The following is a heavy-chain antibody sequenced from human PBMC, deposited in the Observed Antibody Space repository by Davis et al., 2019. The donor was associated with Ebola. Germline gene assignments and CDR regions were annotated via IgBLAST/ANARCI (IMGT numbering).Heavy chain of an antibody. CDR2: IYYSGST. Sequence: MPGGSLRLSCTVSGGSISSSSYYWGWIRQPPGKGLEWIGSIYYSGSTYYNPSLKSRVTISVDTSKNQFSLKLSSVTAADTAVYYCARRTGTTHYYSEMDVWGQGTTVSVSS. J-gene: IGHJ6*02. CDR1: GGSISSSSYY. CDR3: ARRTGTTHYYSEMDV. D-gene: IGHD1-1*01. V-gene: IGHV4-39*01.